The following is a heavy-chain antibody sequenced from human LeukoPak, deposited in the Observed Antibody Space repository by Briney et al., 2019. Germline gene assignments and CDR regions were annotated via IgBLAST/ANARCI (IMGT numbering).Heavy chain of an antibody. D-gene: IGHD3-22*01. CDR3: ARDLYYYDSTGYYRPYYFDY. CDR1: GFTFSSYW. CDR2: ISSSGSTI. Sequence: PGGSLRLSCAASGFTFSSYWMSWIRQAPGKGLEWVSYISSSGSTIYYADSVKGRFTISRDNAKNSLYLQMNSLRAEDTAVYYCARDLYYYDSTGYYRPYYFDYWGQGTLVTVSS. J-gene: IGHJ4*02. V-gene: IGHV3-11*01.